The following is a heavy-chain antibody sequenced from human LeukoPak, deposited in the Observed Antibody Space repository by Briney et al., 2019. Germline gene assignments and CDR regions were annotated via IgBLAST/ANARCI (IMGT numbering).Heavy chain of an antibody. CDR3: TTIHY. J-gene: IGHJ4*02. Sequence: PGGSLRLSCAASGFPFSSWPVDWVRQAPGRGLEWITTISHDGSQTYYADSVKGRFIISRDNSKNTLSLQMNSLRVEDTGMYYCTTIHYWGQGTLITASS. V-gene: IGHV3-33*05. CDR2: ISHDGSQT. CDR1: GFPFSSWP.